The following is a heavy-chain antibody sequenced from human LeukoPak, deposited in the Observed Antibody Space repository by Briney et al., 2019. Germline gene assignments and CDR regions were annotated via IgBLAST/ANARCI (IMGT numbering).Heavy chain of an antibody. CDR2: IIPIFGTA. V-gene: IGHV1-69*05. CDR1: GGTFSSYT. D-gene: IGHD5-12*01. J-gene: IGHJ6*03. CDR3: AREDRRATNYYYYMDV. Sequence: AAVKVSCKASGGTFSSYTISWVRQAPGQGLEWMGVIIPIFGTANYAQKFQGRVTITTDESTSTAYMELSSLRSEDTAVYYCAREDRRATNYYYYMDVWGKGTTVTVSS.